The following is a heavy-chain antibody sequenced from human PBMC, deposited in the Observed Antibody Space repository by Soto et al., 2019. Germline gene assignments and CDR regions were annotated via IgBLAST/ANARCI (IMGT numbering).Heavy chain of an antibody. CDR3: SRAPDYYDSTPQPGPWFDP. V-gene: IGHV4-31*03. D-gene: IGHD3-22*01. CDR2: IYYSGST. Sequence: TSETLSLTCTVSGGSISSGGYYWSWIRQHPGKGLEWIGYIYYSGSTYYNPSLKSRVTISVDTSKNQFSLKLSSVTAADTAVYYCSRAPDYYDSTPQPGPWFDPWGQGTLVTVSS. J-gene: IGHJ5*02. CDR1: GGSISSGGYY.